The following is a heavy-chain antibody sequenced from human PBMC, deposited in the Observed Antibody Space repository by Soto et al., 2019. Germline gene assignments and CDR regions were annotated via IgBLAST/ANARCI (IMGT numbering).Heavy chain of an antibody. CDR1: GFTFSSYG. CDR3: AKEGIVATTGDMYYFHY. D-gene: IGHD5-12*01. V-gene: IGHV3-30*18. CDR2: ISYDGSNK. Sequence: QVQLVESGGGVVQPGRSLRLSCAASGFTFSSYGMHWVRQAPGKGLEWVAVISYDGSNKYYADSVKGRFTISRDNSKNTLYLQMNSLRAEDTAVYYCAKEGIVATTGDMYYFHYWGQGTLVTVSS. J-gene: IGHJ4*02.